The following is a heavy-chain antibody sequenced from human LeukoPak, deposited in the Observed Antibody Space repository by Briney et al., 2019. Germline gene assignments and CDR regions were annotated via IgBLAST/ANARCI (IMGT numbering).Heavy chain of an antibody. Sequence: GGSLRLSCAASGFTFSSYGMHWVRQAPGKGLEWVAFIRFDGSNKYYADSVKGRFTISRDNSKNTLYLQMNSLRAEDTAVYYCARDLAGSRDKWGQGTLVTVSS. V-gene: IGHV3-30*02. D-gene: IGHD2-15*01. CDR2: IRFDGSNK. CDR1: GFTFSSYG. J-gene: IGHJ4*02. CDR3: ARDLAGSRDK.